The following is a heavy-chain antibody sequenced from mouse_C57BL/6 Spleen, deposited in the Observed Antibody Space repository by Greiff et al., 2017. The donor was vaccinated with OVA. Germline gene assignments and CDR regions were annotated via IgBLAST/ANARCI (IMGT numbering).Heavy chain of an antibody. D-gene: IGHD3-2*02. V-gene: IGHV1-82*01. CDR2: IYPGDGDT. J-gene: IGHJ4*01. CDR1: GYAFSSSW. CDR3: ALGSSGYRDYYAMDY. Sequence: VQLVESGPELVKPGASVKISCKASGYAFSSSWMNWVKQRPGKGLEWIGRIYPGDGDTNYNGKFKGKATLTADKSSSTAYMQLSSLTSEDSAVYFCALGSSGYRDYYAMDYWGQGTSVTVSS.